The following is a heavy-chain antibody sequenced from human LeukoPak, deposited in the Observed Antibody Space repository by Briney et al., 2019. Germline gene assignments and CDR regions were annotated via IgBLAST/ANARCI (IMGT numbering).Heavy chain of an antibody. CDR2: ISSSGSTI. V-gene: IGHV3-48*03. J-gene: IGHJ4*02. Sequence: GGSLRLSCAASGFTFSSYEMNWVRQAPGKGLEWVSYISSSGSTIYYADSVKGRFTISRDNAKNSLYLQMNSLRAEDTAVYYCARDLLKYDFWSGPSSWDYWGQGTLVTVSS. CDR3: ARDLLKYDFWSGPSSWDY. CDR1: GFTFSSYE. D-gene: IGHD3-3*01.